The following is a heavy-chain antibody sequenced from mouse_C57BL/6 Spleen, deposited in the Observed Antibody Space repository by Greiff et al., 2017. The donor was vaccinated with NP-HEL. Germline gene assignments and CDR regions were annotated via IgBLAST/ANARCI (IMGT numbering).Heavy chain of an antibody. CDR2: ISNGGGST. CDR3: ARPAGYFDV. CDR1: GFTFSDYY. Sequence: EVMLVESGGGLVQPGGSLKLSCAASGFTFSDYYMYWVRQTPEKRLEWVAYISNGGGSTYYPDTVKGRFTISRDNAKNTPYLQMSRLKSEDTAMYYCARPAGYFDVWGTGTTVTVSS. J-gene: IGHJ1*03. V-gene: IGHV5-12*01.